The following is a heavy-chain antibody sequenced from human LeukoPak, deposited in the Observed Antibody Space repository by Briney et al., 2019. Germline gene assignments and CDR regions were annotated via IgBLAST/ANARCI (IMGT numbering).Heavy chain of an antibody. Sequence: SETLSRTCTVSGGSMSIYYWSWIRQPPGKGLEWIGYVSYSGSTNYNPSLKSRVTISVDTSKNQFSLKLSSVTAADTAVYYCASLSRVAGTFSEFLFWGQGTLVTVSS. CDR1: GGSMSIYY. J-gene: IGHJ4*02. CDR3: ASLSRVAGTFSEFLF. D-gene: IGHD2-15*01. V-gene: IGHV4-59*01. CDR2: VSYSGST.